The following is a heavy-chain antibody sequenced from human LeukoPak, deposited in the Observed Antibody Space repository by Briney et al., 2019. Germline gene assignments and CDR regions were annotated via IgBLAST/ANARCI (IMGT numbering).Heavy chain of an antibody. V-gene: IGHV1-2*04. D-gene: IGHD4-17*01. Sequence: ASVKVSCKASGYTFTRSYMHWVRQAPGQGLEWMGWINPNSGGTNYAQKFQGWVTMTRDTSISTAYMELSRLRSDDTAVYYGARDQYGDSGFDYSGQGTLWTVSS. CDR2: INPNSGGT. J-gene: IGHJ4*02. CDR3: ARDQYGDSGFDY. CDR1: GYTFTRSY.